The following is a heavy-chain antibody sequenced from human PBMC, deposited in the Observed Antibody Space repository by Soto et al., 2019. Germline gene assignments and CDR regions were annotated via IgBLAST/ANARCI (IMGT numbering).Heavy chain of an antibody. V-gene: IGHV4-34*01. CDR3: ARDSAVVRRNWFDP. D-gene: IGHD6-19*01. Sequence: SETLSLTCAFYGWSFSGYYWSWIRQPPGKGLEWIGEINHSGSTNYNPSLKSRVTMSVDTSKNQFSLKLSSVTAADTAVYYCARDSAVVRRNWFDPWGQGTLVTVSS. CDR2: INHSGST. J-gene: IGHJ5*02. CDR1: GWSFSGYY.